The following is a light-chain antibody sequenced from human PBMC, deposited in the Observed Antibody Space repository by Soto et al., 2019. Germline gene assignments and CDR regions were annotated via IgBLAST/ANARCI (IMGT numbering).Light chain of an antibody. CDR1: TSDIGSYDY. CDR2: DVN. Sequence: QSALTQPASLSGSPVQSITISCTGTTSDIGSYDYVSCFQQHPDMASKVMMSDVNNRPSGGSNRFSGSKFGNSAYLTVSRLQVEHEAEYFCFSFTTTGTHVFGTGTKVTV. CDR3: FSFTTTGTHV. J-gene: IGLJ1*01. V-gene: IGLV2-14*03.